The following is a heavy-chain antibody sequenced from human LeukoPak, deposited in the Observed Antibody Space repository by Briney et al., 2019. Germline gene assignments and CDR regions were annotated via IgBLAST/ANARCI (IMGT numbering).Heavy chain of an antibody. J-gene: IGHJ4*02. D-gene: IGHD6-19*01. CDR3: AKTAVAGPLDY. V-gene: IGHV3-30*18. CDR1: GFTFSSYG. CDR2: ISYDGSNK. Sequence: GRSLRLSCAASGFTFSSYGMHWVRQAPGKGLEWVAVISYDGSNKYYADSVKGRFTISRDNSKNTLYLQMNSLRAEDTAVYYCAKTAVAGPLDYWGQGTLVTVSS.